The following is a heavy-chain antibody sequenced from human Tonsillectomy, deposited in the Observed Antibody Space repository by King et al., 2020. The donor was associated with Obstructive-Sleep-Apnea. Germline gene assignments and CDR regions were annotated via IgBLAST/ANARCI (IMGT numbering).Heavy chain of an antibody. V-gene: IGHV6-1*01. J-gene: IGHJ4*02. CDR2: TYYRSKWYN. CDR3: AREGTTVTFDY. Sequence: VQLQQSGPGLVKPSQTLSLTCAISGDSVANNSAARNWIRHSPSIGLEWLWNTYYRSKWYNDYALSVKSRITINPDTSKNQSSLQLNSVTPEDTAVYYCAREGTTVTFDYWGQGTLVTVSS. D-gene: IGHD4-17*01. CDR1: GDSVANNSAA.